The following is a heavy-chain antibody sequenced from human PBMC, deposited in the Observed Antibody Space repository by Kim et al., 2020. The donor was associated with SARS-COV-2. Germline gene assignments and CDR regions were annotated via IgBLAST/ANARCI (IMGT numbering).Heavy chain of an antibody. V-gene: IGHV3-23*01. J-gene: IGHJ4*02. CDR3: AKGTDYDFWSGYYTGAY. D-gene: IGHD3-3*01. Sequence: GKGRFTISRDNSKNTLYLQMNSLRAEDTAVYYCAKGTDYDFWSGYYTGAYWGQGTLVTVSS.